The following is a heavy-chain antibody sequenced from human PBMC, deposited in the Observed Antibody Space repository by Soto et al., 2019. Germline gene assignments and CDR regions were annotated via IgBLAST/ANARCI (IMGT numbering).Heavy chain of an antibody. Sequence: SETLSLTCTVSGGSISSSSYYWGWIRQPPGKGLEWIGSIYYSGSTYYNPSLKSRVTISVDTSKNQFSLKLSSVTAADTAVYYCASILIGYSSSWPFDYWGQGTLVTV. CDR3: ASILIGYSSSWPFDY. J-gene: IGHJ4*02. CDR2: IYYSGST. D-gene: IGHD6-13*01. CDR1: GGSISSSSYY. V-gene: IGHV4-39*01.